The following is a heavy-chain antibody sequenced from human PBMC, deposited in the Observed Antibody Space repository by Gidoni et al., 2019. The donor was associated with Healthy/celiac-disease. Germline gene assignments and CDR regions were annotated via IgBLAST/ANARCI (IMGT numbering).Heavy chain of an antibody. D-gene: IGHD2-15*01. J-gene: IGHJ4*02. Sequence: SWIRQPPGKGLEWIGYIYYSGSTNYNPSLKSRVTISVDTSKNQFSLKLSSVTAADTAVYYCAREHYCSGGSCYFDYWGQGTLVTVSS. CDR2: IYYSGST. CDR3: AREHYCSGGSCYFDY. V-gene: IGHV4-59*01.